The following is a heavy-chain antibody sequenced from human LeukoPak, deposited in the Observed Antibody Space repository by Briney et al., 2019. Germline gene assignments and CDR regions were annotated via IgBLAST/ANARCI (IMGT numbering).Heavy chain of an antibody. V-gene: IGHV3-48*03. D-gene: IGHD3-22*01. CDR2: ISSSGSTI. Sequence: GGSLKLSCAASGFTFSSYEMNWVRQAPGKGLEWVSYISSSGSTIYYADSVKGRFTISRDNSKNTLYLQMNSLRAEDTAVYYCAKKGPDSSGYYFDYWGQGTLVTVSS. J-gene: IGHJ4*02. CDR1: GFTFSSYE. CDR3: AKKGPDSSGYYFDY.